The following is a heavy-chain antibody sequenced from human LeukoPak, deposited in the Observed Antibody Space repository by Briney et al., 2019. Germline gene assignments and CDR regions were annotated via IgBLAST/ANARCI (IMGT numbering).Heavy chain of an antibody. Sequence: GGSLRLSCAASGFTFSSYEMNWVRQAPGKGLEWVVFIRYDGSNKYYADSVKGGFTISRDNSKNTLYLQMNSLRAEDTAVYYCAIRPGYYPLDYWGQGTLVTVSS. J-gene: IGHJ4*02. CDR1: GFTFSSYE. V-gene: IGHV3-30*02. CDR3: AIRPGYYPLDY. D-gene: IGHD3-9*01. CDR2: IRYDGSNK.